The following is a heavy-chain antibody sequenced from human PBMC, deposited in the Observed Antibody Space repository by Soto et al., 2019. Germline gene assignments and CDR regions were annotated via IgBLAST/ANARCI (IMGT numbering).Heavy chain of an antibody. J-gene: IGHJ4*02. Sequence: PGGSLRLSCAASGFTFSSYGLHWVRQAPGKGLEWVAVISYDGSNKYYADSVKGRFTISRDNSKNTLYLQMNSLRAEDTAVYYCAKDRSPTVTTLLVFDYWGQGT. CDR2: ISYDGSNK. V-gene: IGHV3-30*18. D-gene: IGHD4-17*01. CDR1: GFTFSSYG. CDR3: AKDRSPTVTTLLVFDY.